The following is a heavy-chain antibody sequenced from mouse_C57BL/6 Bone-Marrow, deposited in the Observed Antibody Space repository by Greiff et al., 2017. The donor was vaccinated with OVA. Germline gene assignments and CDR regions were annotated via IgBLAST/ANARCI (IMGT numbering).Heavy chain of an antibody. V-gene: IGHV3-6*01. CDR2: ISYDGSN. J-gene: IGHJ4*01. CDR1: GYSITSGYY. CDR3: ARNYYGSSSRYYAMDY. D-gene: IGHD1-1*01. Sequence: EVQLQESGPGLVKPSQSLSLTCSVTGYSITSGYYWNWIRQFPGNKLEWMGYISYDGSNNYNPSLKNRISITRDTSKNQFFLKLNSVTTEDTATYYCARNYYGSSSRYYAMDYWGQGTSVTVSS.